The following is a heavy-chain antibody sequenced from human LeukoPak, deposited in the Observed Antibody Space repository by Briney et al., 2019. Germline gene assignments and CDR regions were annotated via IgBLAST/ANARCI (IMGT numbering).Heavy chain of an antibody. D-gene: IGHD5-18*01. CDR3: ARVGRGYSYGSADY. Sequence: RASVKVSCKASGYTFTGYYMHWVRQAPGQGLEWMGWINPNSGGTNYAQKFQGRVTMTRDTSISTAYMELSRLRSDDTAVYYCARVGRGYSYGSADYWGQGTLVTVSS. CDR1: GYTFTGYY. V-gene: IGHV1-2*02. CDR2: INPNSGGT. J-gene: IGHJ4*02.